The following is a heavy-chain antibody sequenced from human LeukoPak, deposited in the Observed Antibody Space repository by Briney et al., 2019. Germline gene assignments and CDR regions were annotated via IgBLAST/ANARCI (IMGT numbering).Heavy chain of an antibody. CDR3: ARGSRGPSIAARPLYYYYYMDV. CDR1: GGSFSGYY. J-gene: IGHJ6*03. Sequence: PSETLSLTCAVYGGSFSGYYWSWIRQPPGKGLEWIGEINHSGSTNYNPSLKSRVTISVDTSKNQFSLKLSSVTAADTAVYYCARGSRGPSIAARPLYYYYYMDVWGKGTTVTVSS. CDR2: INHSGST. D-gene: IGHD6-6*01. V-gene: IGHV4-34*01.